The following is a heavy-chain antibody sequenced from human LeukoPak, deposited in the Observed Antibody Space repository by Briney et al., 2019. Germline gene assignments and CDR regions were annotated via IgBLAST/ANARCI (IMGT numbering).Heavy chain of an antibody. V-gene: IGHV4-4*07. J-gene: IGHJ5*02. CDR3: ARDFAGYCSSTSCYPSLFFFNP. CDR1: GVSISRWY. CDR2: IFTSGST. D-gene: IGHD2-2*01. Sequence: SETLSLTCTVSGVSISRWYWSWIRQPAGKGLEWIGRIFTSGSTNYNPSLKSRVTISVDKSKNQFSLKLSSVTAADTAVYFCARDFAGYCSSTSCYPSLFFFNPWGQGTLVTVSS.